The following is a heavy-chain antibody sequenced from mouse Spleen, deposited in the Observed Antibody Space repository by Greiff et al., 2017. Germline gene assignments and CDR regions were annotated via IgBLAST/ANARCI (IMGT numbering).Heavy chain of an antibody. CDR1: GYTFTSYW. CDR2: IDPSDSYT. Sequence: VQLQQSGAELVMPGASVKLSCKASGYTFTSYWMHWVKQRPGQGLEWIGEIDPSDSYTNYNQKFKGKATLTVDKSSSTAYMQLSSLTSEDSAVYYCAREGGAMDYWGQGTSVTVSS. J-gene: IGHJ4*01. CDR3: AREGGAMDY. D-gene: IGHD1-1*02. V-gene: IGHV1-69*01.